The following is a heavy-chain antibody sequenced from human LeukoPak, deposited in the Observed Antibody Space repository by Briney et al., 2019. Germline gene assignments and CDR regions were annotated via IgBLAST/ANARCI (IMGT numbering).Heavy chain of an antibody. Sequence: SETLSLTCTVSGGSISSYYWSWIRQPDGKGLEWIGRIYTSGSTNYNPSLKSRVTMSVDTSKNQFSLKLSSVTAADTAVYYCARSGVVGANPFDYWGQGTLVTVSS. CDR3: ARSGVVGANPFDY. D-gene: IGHD1-26*01. CDR1: GGSISSYY. CDR2: IYTSGST. J-gene: IGHJ4*02. V-gene: IGHV4-4*07.